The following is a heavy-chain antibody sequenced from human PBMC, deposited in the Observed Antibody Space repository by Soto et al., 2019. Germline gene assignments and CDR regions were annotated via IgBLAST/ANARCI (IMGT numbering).Heavy chain of an antibody. V-gene: IGHV4-39*01. J-gene: IGHJ4*02. Sequence: SETLSLTCTVSGGSISSSSYYWGWIRQPPGKGLEWIGSIYYSGSTYYNPSLKSRVTISVDTSKNQFSLKLSSVTAADTAVYYCAQGRGYCSSTSCYGTNFDYWGQGTLVTVSS. D-gene: IGHD2-2*01. CDR2: IYYSGST. CDR3: AQGRGYCSSTSCYGTNFDY. CDR1: GGSISSSSYY.